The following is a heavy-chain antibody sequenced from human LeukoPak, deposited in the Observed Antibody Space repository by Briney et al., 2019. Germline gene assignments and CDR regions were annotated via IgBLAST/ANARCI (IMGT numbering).Heavy chain of an antibody. CDR2: ISGSGGST. J-gene: IGHJ3*02. Sequence: GGSLRLSCAASGFTFSSYAMSWVRQAPGKGLEWVSAISGSGGSTYYADSVKGRFTISGDNSKNTLYLQMNSLRAEDTAVYYCAKGDRFNYYDSSGYYSPKRDAFDIWGQGTMVTVSS. CDR1: GFTFSSYA. D-gene: IGHD3-22*01. V-gene: IGHV3-23*01. CDR3: AKGDRFNYYDSSGYYSPKRDAFDI.